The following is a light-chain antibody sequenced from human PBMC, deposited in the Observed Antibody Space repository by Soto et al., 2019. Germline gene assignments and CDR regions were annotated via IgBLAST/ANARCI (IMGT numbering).Light chain of an antibody. CDR1: QSLLYNNTHNY. V-gene: IGKV2-28*01. Sequence: DIMMTQSPLILPVAPGEPASISCRSSQSLLYNNTHNYLDRYLQKPGQSPQLLLYLGSSRASGVPDRFSGSGTGTDFTLKVSRVEAEDVGTYYCMQTLQGVTFGQGTRLQIQ. J-gene: IGKJ5*01. CDR3: MQTLQGVT. CDR2: LGS.